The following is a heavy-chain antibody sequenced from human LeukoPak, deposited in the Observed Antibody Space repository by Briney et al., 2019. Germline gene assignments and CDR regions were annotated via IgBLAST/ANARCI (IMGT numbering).Heavy chain of an antibody. Sequence: GGSLRLSCAASGFTVSSNYMSWVRQAPGKGLEWVSVIYSGGSTYYADSVKGRFTISRDNSKNTLYLQMNSLRAEDTAVYYCASPWYSSGWYVNDYWGQGTLVTVSS. CDR2: IYSGGST. CDR3: ASPWYSSGWYVNDY. J-gene: IGHJ4*02. D-gene: IGHD6-19*01. CDR1: GFTVSSNY. V-gene: IGHV3-53*01.